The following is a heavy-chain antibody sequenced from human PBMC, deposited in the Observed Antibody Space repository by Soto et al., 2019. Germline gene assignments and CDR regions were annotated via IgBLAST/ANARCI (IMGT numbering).Heavy chain of an antibody. CDR2: ISSSSSSI. D-gene: IGHD3-16*01. V-gene: IGHV3-48*01. CDR1: GVTFKSLS. CDR3: ATTWG. Sequence: EVQLVESGGGLVQPGGSLRLSCAGSGVTFKSLSMNWVRQAPGKGLEWVSYISSSSSSIYYADSVKGRFTISRDNAKNSLYLQMNSLRVEDTAVYYCATTWGWGQGTLVTVSS. J-gene: IGHJ4*02.